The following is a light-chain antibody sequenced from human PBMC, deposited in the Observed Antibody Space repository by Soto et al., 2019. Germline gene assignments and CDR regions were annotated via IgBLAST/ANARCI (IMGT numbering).Light chain of an antibody. Sequence: DIVMTQSPDSLAVSLGERATINCKSSQSVFYNSNNKNFLAWYQHKPGQPPKLLIYWASTRESGVPDRFSGSGSGKDFTLTISSLQAEDVAVYYCQQYYSSPYTFGQGTKLEI. CDR3: QQYYSSPYT. CDR1: QSVFYNSNNKNF. J-gene: IGKJ2*01. CDR2: WAS. V-gene: IGKV4-1*01.